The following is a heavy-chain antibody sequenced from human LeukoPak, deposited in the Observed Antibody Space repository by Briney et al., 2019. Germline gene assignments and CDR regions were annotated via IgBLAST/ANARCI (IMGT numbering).Heavy chain of an antibody. CDR3: AKSASLGYDSSGPLDY. CDR1: GFTFDDYA. Sequence: GGSLRLSCAASGFTFDDYAMHWVRQAPGKGLEWVSLISWDGGSTYYADSVKGRFTISRDNSKNSLYLQMNSLRAEDTALYYCAKSASLGYDSSGPLDYWGRGTPVTVSS. CDR2: ISWDGGST. D-gene: IGHD3-22*01. V-gene: IGHV3-43D*04. J-gene: IGHJ4*02.